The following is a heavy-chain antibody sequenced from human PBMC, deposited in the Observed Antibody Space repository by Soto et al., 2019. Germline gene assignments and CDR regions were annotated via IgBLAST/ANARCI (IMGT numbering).Heavy chain of an antibody. CDR2: INAGNGNT. J-gene: IGHJ4*02. V-gene: IGHV1-3*01. CDR3: ARGIIVGGWYPYYFDY. CDR1: GYTFMTYA. Sequence: DSGKVCCEASGYTFMTYAMHWLRQAPGQRLEWMGWINAGNGNTKYSQKFQGRVSITRDTSASTAYMELSSLRSEDTAVYYCARGIIVGGWYPYYFDYWGQGTLVTVSS. D-gene: IGHD6-19*01.